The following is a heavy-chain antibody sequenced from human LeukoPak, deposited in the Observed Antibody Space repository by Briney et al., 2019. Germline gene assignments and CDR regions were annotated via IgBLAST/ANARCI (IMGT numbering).Heavy chain of an antibody. V-gene: IGHV4-39*07. D-gene: IGHD3-22*01. Sequence: SETLSLTCTVSGGSISSSSYYWGWIRQPPGKGLEWIGSIYYSGSTYYNPSLKSRVTISVDTSKNQFSLKLGSVTAADTAVYYCARDKDYYDSSGYYDYWGQGTLVTVSS. CDR3: ARDKDYYDSSGYYDY. CDR2: IYYSGST. CDR1: GGSISSSSYY. J-gene: IGHJ4*02.